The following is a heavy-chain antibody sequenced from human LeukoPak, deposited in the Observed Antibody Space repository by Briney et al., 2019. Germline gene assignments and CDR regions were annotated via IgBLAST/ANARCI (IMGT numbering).Heavy chain of an antibody. CDR3: ATALGPTVTTSGYFDY. D-gene: IGHD4-17*01. Sequence: SETLSLTCTVSGGSISSYYWSWIRQPAGKGLEWIGRIYTSGSTNYNPSLKSRVTMSVDTSKNQFSLKLSSVTAADTAVYYCATALGPTVTTSGYFDYWGQGTLVTVSS. J-gene: IGHJ4*02. CDR2: IYTSGST. CDR1: GGSISSYY. V-gene: IGHV4-4*07.